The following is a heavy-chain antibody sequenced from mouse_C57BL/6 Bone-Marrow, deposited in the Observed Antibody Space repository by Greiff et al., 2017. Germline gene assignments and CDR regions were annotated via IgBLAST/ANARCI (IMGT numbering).Heavy chain of an antibody. V-gene: IGHV1-64*01. CDR3: ARRGYYYGSSPFAY. J-gene: IGHJ3*01. CDR1: GYTFTSYW. CDR2: IHPNSGST. Sequence: VQLQQPGAELVKPGASVKLSCKASGYTFTSYWMPWVKQRPGQGLAWIGMIHPNSGSTNYNEKFKSKATLTVDKSSSTAYMQLSSLTSEDSAVYYCARRGYYYGSSPFAYWGQGTLVTVSA. D-gene: IGHD1-1*01.